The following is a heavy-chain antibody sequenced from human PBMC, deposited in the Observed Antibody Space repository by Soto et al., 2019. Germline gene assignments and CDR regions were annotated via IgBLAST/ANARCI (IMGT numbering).Heavy chain of an antibody. V-gene: IGHV3-23*01. Sequence: EVQLLESGGGLVQSGGSLRLSCAASGFTFSNYAMTWVRQAPGKGLEWVSATSGSGVSTYYADSVKGRFTISRDNSNSTLYLQMNSLRAEDTAISVCAKNPTLADSFSWGQGTLVTVSS. CDR1: GFTFSNYA. CDR3: AKNPTLADSFS. CDR2: TSGSGVST. D-gene: IGHD3-3*02. J-gene: IGHJ5*02.